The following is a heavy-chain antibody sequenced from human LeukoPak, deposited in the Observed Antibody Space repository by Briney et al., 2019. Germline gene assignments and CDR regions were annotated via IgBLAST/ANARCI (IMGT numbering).Heavy chain of an antibody. D-gene: IGHD4-23*01. V-gene: IGHV4-39*01. Sequence: PSETLSLTCTVSGGSISSSSYYWGWIRQPPGKGLEWIGSIYYSGSTYYNPSLKSRVTISVDTSKNQFSLKLSSVTAADTAVYYCAKNVDYGGNSCLEFWGQGTLVTVSS. CDR2: IYYSGST. CDR3: AKNVDYGGNSCLEF. J-gene: IGHJ4*02. CDR1: GGSISSSSYY.